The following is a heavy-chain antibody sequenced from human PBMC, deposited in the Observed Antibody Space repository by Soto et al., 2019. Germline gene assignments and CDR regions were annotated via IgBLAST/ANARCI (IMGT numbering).Heavy chain of an antibody. CDR3: AKSHEFGVVILYYFDY. V-gene: IGHV3-23*01. Sequence: VGSLRLSCAASGFTFSSYAMSWVRQAPGKGLEWVSAISGSGGSTYYADSVKGRFTISRDNSKNTLHLQMNSLRAEDTAVYYCAKSHEFGVVILYYFDYWGQGTLVTVSS. J-gene: IGHJ4*02. CDR1: GFTFSSYA. CDR2: ISGSGGST. D-gene: IGHD3-3*01.